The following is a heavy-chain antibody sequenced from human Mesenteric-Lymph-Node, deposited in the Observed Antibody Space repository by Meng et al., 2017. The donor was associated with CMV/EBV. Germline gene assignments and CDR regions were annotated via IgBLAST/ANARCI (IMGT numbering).Heavy chain of an antibody. J-gene: IGHJ6*02. V-gene: IGHV3-30*02. CDR2: IRYDASDT. CDR3: AKDLVVRGVYYYSAMDA. CDR1: GFTFSSYG. Sequence: GGSLRLSCAASGFTFSSYGMHWVRQAPGKGLERVAFIRYDASDTYYADSVKGRLTISRDNSKRTVYLQMNSLRAEDTAVYYCAKDLVVRGVYYYSAMDAWGQGTTVTVSS. D-gene: IGHD3-22*01.